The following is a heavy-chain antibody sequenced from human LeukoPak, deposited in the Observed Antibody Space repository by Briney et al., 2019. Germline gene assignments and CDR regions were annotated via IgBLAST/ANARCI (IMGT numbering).Heavy chain of an antibody. J-gene: IGHJ4*02. D-gene: IGHD3-10*01. CDR2: TYYSGRT. CDR1: GDSITGYY. V-gene: IGHV4-59*08. Sequence: ASETLSLTCTVSGDSITGYYWSWIRQPPGKGLEWIGYTYYSGRTNYNPSLKSRVTMSVDTSNNQFSLNLRSVTAADTAVYYCVRHGDLTMFRGVIDYWGQGTQVTVSS. CDR3: VRHGDLTMFRGVIDY.